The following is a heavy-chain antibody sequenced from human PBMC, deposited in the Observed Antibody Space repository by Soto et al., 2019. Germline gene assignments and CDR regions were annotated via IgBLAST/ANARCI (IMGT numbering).Heavy chain of an antibody. CDR2: IEAKSDGGTT. D-gene: IGHD3-3*01. CDR3: TPLLSIFYGMDV. V-gene: IGHV3-15*04. Sequence: GGSLRLSCAASGFTFSNAWMAWVRQTPGKGLERVVHIEAKSDGGTTDLAAPVRGRFSISRDDSINTVYLQMNSLKSEDSAVYYCTPLLSIFYGMDVGGPGTTVSVSS. CDR1: GFTFSNAW. J-gene: IGHJ6*02.